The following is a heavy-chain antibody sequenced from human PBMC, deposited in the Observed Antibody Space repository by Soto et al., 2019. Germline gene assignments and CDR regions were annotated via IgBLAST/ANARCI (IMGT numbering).Heavy chain of an antibody. D-gene: IGHD6-13*01. Sequence: QVQLVQSGAEVKKPGASVKVSCKASRYTFTGYYMHWVRQAPGQGLEWMGWINPNSGGTNYAQKFQGWVTMTRDTSISTAYMELSRLRSDDTAVYYCARARYSSSWYGDYYYYGMDVWGQGTTVTVSS. J-gene: IGHJ6*02. CDR3: ARARYSSSWYGDYYYYGMDV. V-gene: IGHV1-2*04. CDR1: RYTFTGYY. CDR2: INPNSGGT.